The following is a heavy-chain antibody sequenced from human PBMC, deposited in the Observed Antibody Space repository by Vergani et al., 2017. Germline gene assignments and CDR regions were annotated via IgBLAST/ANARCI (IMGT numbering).Heavy chain of an antibody. D-gene: IGHD4-17*01. J-gene: IGHJ2*01. CDR1: GFTFSSYG. V-gene: IGHV3-30*03. Sequence: QVQLVESGGGVVQPGRSLRLSCAASGFTFSSYGMHWVRQAPGKGLEWVAVISYDGSNKYYADSVKGRFTISRDNSKNTLYLQMNSLRAGDTAVYYCARETTVTTESENWYFDLWGRGTLVTVSS. CDR3: ARETTVTTESENWYFDL. CDR2: ISYDGSNK.